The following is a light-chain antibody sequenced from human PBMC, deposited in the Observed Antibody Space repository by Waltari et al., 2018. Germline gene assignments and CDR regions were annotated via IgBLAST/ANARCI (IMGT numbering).Light chain of an antibody. CDR2: WAS. J-gene: IGKJ2*01. CDR3: QQYYSAPFA. Sequence: IVMTQSPDSLAVSLGERATINCWASQSVFWNSNKNNYLAWYQHKPGQPPKWLFYWASTREYGVPDRFSGSGSGTDFTLTINNLQAEDVAVYYCQQYYSAPFAFGQGTKLEIK. V-gene: IGKV4-1*01. CDR1: QSVFWNSNKNNY.